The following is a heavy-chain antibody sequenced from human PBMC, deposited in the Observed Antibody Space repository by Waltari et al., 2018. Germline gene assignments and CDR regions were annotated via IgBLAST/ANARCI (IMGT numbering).Heavy chain of an antibody. D-gene: IGHD6-19*01. CDR2: IYSAGGT. Sequence: EVYLVESGGGLIQPGGSLRLSCAASGFTVSTSIMTWVRQAPGKGRGGVWLIYSAGGTYYADSVKGRFTISRDNSKNTLHLQMNSVRAEDTAVYYCAKLSQWLFGMDVWGQGTLVTVSS. CDR1: GFTVSTSI. J-gene: IGHJ4*02. V-gene: IGHV3-53*01. CDR3: AKLSQWLFGMDV.